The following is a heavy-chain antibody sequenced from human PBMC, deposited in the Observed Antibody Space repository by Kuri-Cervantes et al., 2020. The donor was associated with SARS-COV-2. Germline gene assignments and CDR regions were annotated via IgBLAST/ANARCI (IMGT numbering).Heavy chain of an antibody. V-gene: IGHV1-69*04. CDR1: GGTFSSYA. CDR2: IIPIFCIA. D-gene: IGHD6-19*01. CDR3: ARETSRTSGTGYYFDY. Sequence: GGSLRLSCKASGGTFSSYAISWVRQAPGQGLKWMGRIIPIFCIANYEQKFQGRVSITADTSTSTAYVELSSLRSEDTAVYHCARETSRTSGTGYYFDYWGQGTLVTVSS. J-gene: IGHJ4*02.